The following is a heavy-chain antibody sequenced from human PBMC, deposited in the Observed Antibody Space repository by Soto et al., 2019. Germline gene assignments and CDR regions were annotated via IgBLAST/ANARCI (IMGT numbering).Heavy chain of an antibody. Sequence: PSETLSLTCTVSGGSISGYYWSWIRQHPGKGLEWIGYMYNTGSTVYNPSFKSRVTISVDTSKNQFSLKLNSVTAADTAVYYCARDLWGYCGTDCYPLDVWGQGTTVTVSS. CDR3: ARDLWGYCGTDCYPLDV. CDR1: GGSISGYY. J-gene: IGHJ6*02. CDR2: MYNTGST. D-gene: IGHD2-21*02. V-gene: IGHV4-59*01.